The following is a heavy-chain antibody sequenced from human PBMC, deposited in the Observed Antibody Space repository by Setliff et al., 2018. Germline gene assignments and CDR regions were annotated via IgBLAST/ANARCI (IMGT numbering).Heavy chain of an antibody. CDR2: ITDSGSKI. CDR1: DFTFSNSA. J-gene: IGHJ4*02. CDR3: AKGRLFPRY. V-gene: IGHV3-23*05. D-gene: IGHD2-21*01. Sequence: PGGSLRLSCVCSDFTFSNSAMSWVRQAPGKGLEWVSTITDSGSKILYVDTVKGRFTISSDNSKNSLYLQMDSLRPEDTAVYYCAKGRLFPRYWGLGTLVTVSS.